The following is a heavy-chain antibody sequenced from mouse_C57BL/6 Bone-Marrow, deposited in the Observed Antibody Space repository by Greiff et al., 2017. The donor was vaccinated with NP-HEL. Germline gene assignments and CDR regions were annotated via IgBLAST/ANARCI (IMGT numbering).Heavy chain of an antibody. CDR1: GYSFTGYY. Sequence: VQLQQSGPELVKPGASVKISCKASGYSFTGYYMNWVKQSPEKSLEWIGEINPSTGGTTYNQKFKAKATLTVDKSSSTAYMQLKSLTSEDSAVYYCARWGLRAWFAYWGQGTLVTVSA. V-gene: IGHV1-42*01. D-gene: IGHD2-4*01. J-gene: IGHJ3*01. CDR2: INPSTGGT. CDR3: ARWGLRAWFAY.